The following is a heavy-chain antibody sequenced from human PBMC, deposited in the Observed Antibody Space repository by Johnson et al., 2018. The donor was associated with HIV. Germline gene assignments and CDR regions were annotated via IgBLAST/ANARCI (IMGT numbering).Heavy chain of an antibody. J-gene: IGHJ3*02. CDR2: ISYDGSNK. CDR3: ASMVVVPAAQDNDACDI. D-gene: IGHD2-2*01. Sequence: QVQLVESGGGVVQPGRSLRLSCAASGFTFSSYAMHWVRQAPGKGLEWVAVISYDGSNKYYADSVKGRFTISRDNSKNTLYLQMNSLRAEDTAVYYCASMVVVPAAQDNDACDIWGQGTMVTVSS. CDR1: GFTFSSYA. V-gene: IGHV3-30-3*01.